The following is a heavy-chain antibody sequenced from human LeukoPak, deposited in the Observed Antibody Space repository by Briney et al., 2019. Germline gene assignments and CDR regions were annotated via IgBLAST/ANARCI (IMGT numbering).Heavy chain of an antibody. Sequence: SETLSLTCTVSGGSISSYYWSWIRQPPGKGLEWIGYIYYSGSTNYNPSLKSRVTISVDTSKNQFSLKLSSVTAADTAVYYCARHDAQYSSSWYLDWFDPWGQGTPVTVSS. V-gene: IGHV4-59*08. D-gene: IGHD6-13*01. CDR2: IYYSGST. CDR1: GGSISSYY. CDR3: ARHDAQYSSSWYLDWFDP. J-gene: IGHJ5*02.